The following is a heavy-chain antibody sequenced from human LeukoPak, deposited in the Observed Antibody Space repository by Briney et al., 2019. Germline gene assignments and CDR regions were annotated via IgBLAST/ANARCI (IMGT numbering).Heavy chain of an antibody. CDR3: ARDPPTAYCSSTSCYAKERYFDY. V-gene: IGHV1-18*01. Sequence: ASVKVSCKPPLYTFTSNGISWGRQAPGQGLEWMGWISAYNGNTNYTQTLQGRVTMTTDTTTSTHYMDMRRLREEDTAVCYSARDPPTAYCSSTSCYAKERYFDYWGQGTLVTVSS. D-gene: IGHD2-2*01. CDR1: LYTFTSNG. CDR2: ISAYNGNT. J-gene: IGHJ4*02.